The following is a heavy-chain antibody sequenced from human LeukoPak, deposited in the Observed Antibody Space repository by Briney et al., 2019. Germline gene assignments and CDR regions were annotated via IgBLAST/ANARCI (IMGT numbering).Heavy chain of an antibody. V-gene: IGHV4-30-2*01. CDR2: IYHSGST. CDR3: AREWYYYDTSGDH. J-gene: IGHJ4*02. CDR1: GGSISSGGYS. Sequence: SQTLSLTCAVSGGSISSGGYSWSWIRQPPGKGLEWIGYIYHSGSTYYNPSLKSRVTISVDTSKNQFSLKLSSVTAADTAVYYCAREWYYYDTSGDHWGQGTLVTVSS. D-gene: IGHD3-22*01.